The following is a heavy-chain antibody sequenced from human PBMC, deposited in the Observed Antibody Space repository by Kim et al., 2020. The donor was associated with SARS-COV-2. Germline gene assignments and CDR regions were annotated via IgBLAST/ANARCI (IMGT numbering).Heavy chain of an antibody. CDR1: GGSISSYY. Sequence: SETLSLTCTVSGGSISSYYWSWIRQPPGKGLEWIGSIYYSGSTNYNPSLKSRVTISVDTSKNQFSLKLSSVTAADTAVYYCARAPDGEPYYYYGMDVWGQGTTVTVSS. CDR2: IYYSGST. V-gene: IGHV4-59*01. CDR3: ARAPDGEPYYYYGMDV. J-gene: IGHJ6*02. D-gene: IGHD4-17*01.